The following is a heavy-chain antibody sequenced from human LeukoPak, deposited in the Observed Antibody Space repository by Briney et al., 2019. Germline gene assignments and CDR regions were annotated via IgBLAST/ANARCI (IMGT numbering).Heavy chain of an antibody. J-gene: IGHJ4*02. CDR1: GFTFNNYG. V-gene: IGHV3-30*02. CDR3: AKDRDDFWSGYPSL. Sequence: GGSLRLSCAVSGFTFNNYGMTWVRQAPGVGLEWVAFIRYDGSNKYYADSVKGRFAISRDNSKNTLYLQMNSLRAEDTAVYYCAKDRDDFWSGYPSLWGQGTLVTVSS. D-gene: IGHD3-3*01. CDR2: IRYDGSNK.